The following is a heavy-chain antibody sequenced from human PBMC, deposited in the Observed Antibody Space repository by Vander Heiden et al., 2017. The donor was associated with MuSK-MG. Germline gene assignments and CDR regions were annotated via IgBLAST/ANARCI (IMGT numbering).Heavy chain of an antibody. J-gene: IGHJ4*02. CDR1: GGSISSYY. Sequence: QVQLQESCPRLAKPSATLSLTCTASGGSISSYYWSWIRQPPGKGLEWIGYIYYSGSTNYNPSIKSRVTISVDTSKNQFSLKLSSVTAEDTAVYYCARDRGPVEESGFDYWGQGTLVTVSS. V-gene: IGHV4-59*01. D-gene: IGHD3-16*01. CDR2: IYYSGST. CDR3: ARDRGPVEESGFDY.